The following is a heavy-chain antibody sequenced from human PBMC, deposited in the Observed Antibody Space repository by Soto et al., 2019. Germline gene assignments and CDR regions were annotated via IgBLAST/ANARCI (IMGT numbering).Heavy chain of an antibody. CDR3: ARVDNYYDSSGYWKGPFDI. J-gene: IGHJ3*02. V-gene: IGHV4-30-4*01. D-gene: IGHD3-22*01. Sequence: SETLSLTCTVSGGSISSGDYYWSWIRQPPGKGLEWIGYIYYSGSTYYNPSLKSRVTISVDTSKNQFSLKLSSVTAADTAVYYCARVDNYYDSSGYWKGPFDIWGQGTIVTVSS. CDR2: IYYSGST. CDR1: GGSISSGDYY.